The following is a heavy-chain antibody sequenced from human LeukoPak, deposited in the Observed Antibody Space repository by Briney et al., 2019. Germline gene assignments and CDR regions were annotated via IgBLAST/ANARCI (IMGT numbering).Heavy chain of an antibody. CDR3: AKGDDIVVVVAALDY. Sequence: GGSLRLSCAASGFTFSSYAMSWVRQAPGKGLEWVSAISGGGGSTYYADSVKGRFTISRDNSKNTLYLQMNSLRAEDTAVYYCAKGDDIVVVVAALDYWGQGTLVTVSS. V-gene: IGHV3-23*01. J-gene: IGHJ4*02. CDR2: ISGGGGST. CDR1: GFTFSSYA. D-gene: IGHD2-15*01.